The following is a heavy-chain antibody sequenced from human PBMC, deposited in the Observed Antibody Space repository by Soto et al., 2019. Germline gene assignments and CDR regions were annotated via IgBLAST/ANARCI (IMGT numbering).Heavy chain of an antibody. CDR1: GFTFRSYG. V-gene: IGHV3-48*04. CDR2: ISGSGDRI. J-gene: IGHJ6*02. D-gene: IGHD3-22*01. CDR3: ARGDSSSSRGMDV. Sequence: PGGSLRLSCAPSGFTFRSYGMHWVRQAPGKGLEWVSYISGSGDRIYYADSVKGRLTISRDNAKNSLYLQMNSLRAEDTALYYCARGDSSSSRGMDVWGQGTTVTVSS.